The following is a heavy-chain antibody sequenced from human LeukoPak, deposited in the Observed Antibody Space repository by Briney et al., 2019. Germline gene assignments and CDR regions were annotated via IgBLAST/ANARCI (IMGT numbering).Heavy chain of an antibody. Sequence: GGSLRLSCAASGFAFSNYFMGWVRQAPGKGLEWVANINKDGSGTSYADSVKGRLTISRDNAENSLYLQINSLRAEDTAVYYCARSSYSSSSSVWGQGTMVTVSS. CDR3: ARSSYSSSSSV. J-gene: IGHJ3*01. V-gene: IGHV3-7*03. CDR2: INKDGSGT. D-gene: IGHD6-6*01. CDR1: GFAFSNYF.